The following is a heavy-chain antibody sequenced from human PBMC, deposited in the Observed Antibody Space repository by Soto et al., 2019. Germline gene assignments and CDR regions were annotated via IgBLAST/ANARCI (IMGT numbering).Heavy chain of an antibody. V-gene: IGHV3-33*01. Sequence: GGSLRLSCAASGFTFSSYGMHWVRQAPGKGLEWVAVIWYDGSNKYYADSVKGRFTISRDNSKNTLYLQMNSLRAEDTAVYYCARDPSYQHPRYYFDYWGQGTLVTVSS. CDR1: GFTFSSYG. CDR2: IWYDGSNK. CDR3: ARDPSYQHPRYYFDY. D-gene: IGHD2-2*01. J-gene: IGHJ4*02.